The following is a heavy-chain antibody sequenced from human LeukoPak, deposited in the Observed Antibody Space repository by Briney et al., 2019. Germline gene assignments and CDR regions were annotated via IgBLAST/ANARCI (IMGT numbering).Heavy chain of an antibody. J-gene: IGHJ4*02. CDR3: RVDTPFFDY. CDR1: GGSISSYY. V-gene: IGHV4-59*01. Sequence: PSETLSLTCTVSGGSISSYYWSWIRQPPGKGLEWIGYIYYSGNTNYNPSPKSRVTISVDTSKNQFSLKLSSVTAADTAVYYCRVDTPFFDYWGQGTLVTVSS. CDR2: IYYSGNT. D-gene: IGHD5-18*01.